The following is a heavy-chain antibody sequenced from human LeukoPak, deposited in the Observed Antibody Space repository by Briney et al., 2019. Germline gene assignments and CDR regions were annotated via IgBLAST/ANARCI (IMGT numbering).Heavy chain of an antibody. Sequence: PGGSLRLSCAASGFTFRSYGMYWVRQAPGKGLEWVAVIWYDGSKKYYADSVKGRFTISRDNAKNSLYLQMNSLRAEDTAVYYCARVRSEGYYYDSSGYLDYWGQGTLVTVSS. CDR1: GFTFRSYG. J-gene: IGHJ4*02. CDR3: ARVRSEGYYYDSSGYLDY. V-gene: IGHV3-33*07. CDR2: IWYDGSKK. D-gene: IGHD3-22*01.